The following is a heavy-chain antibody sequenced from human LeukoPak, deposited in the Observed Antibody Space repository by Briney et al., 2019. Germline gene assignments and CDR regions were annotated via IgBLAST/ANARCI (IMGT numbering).Heavy chain of an antibody. J-gene: IGHJ5*02. CDR3: AHRGYCSGGSCYTTSWFDP. D-gene: IGHD2-15*01. CDR1: GFSLSTSGVG. Sequence: SGPTLVNPIQTLTLTCTFSGFSLSTSGVGVGWIRQPPGKALEWLALIYCDDDKRYSPSLKSRLTITKDTSKNQVVLTMTNMDPVDTATYYCAHRGYCSGGSCYTTSWFDPWGQGTLVTVSS. V-gene: IGHV2-5*02. CDR2: IYCDDDK.